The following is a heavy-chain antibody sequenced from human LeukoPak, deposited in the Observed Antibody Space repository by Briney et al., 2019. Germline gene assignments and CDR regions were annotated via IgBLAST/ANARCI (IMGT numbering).Heavy chain of an antibody. J-gene: IGHJ5*02. Sequence: GGSLRLSCAASGFTFSSYRMHWVRQAPGKGLVWVSRINSDGSSTSYADSVKGRITISRDNAKNMLYLQMNSLSAEDTAVYYCARSGSYWSNWFDPWGQGTLVTVSS. CDR1: GFTFSSYR. D-gene: IGHD1-26*01. CDR2: INSDGSST. CDR3: ARSGSYWSNWFDP. V-gene: IGHV3-74*01.